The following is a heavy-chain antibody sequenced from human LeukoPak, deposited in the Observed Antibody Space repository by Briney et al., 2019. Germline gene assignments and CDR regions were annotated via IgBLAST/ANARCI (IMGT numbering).Heavy chain of an antibody. J-gene: IGHJ4*02. CDR1: GFTFGSYW. V-gene: IGHV3-7*05. CDR3: ARDTAMGRAPDY. D-gene: IGHD5-18*01. CDR2: IKQDGSEK. Sequence: GGSLRLSCAASGFTFGSYWMSWVRQAPGKGLEWVANIKQDGSEKYYVDSVKGRFTISRDNAKNSLYLQMNSLRAEDTALYYCARDTAMGRAPDYWGQGTLVTVSS.